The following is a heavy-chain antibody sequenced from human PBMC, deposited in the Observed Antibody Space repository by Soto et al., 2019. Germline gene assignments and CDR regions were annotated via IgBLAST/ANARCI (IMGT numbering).Heavy chain of an antibody. J-gene: IGHJ4*02. CDR3: ARNRMEMATMTDFDY. V-gene: IGHV1-69*13. Sequence: ASVKVSCKASGGTFSSYAISWVRQAPGQGLEWMGGIIPIFGTANYAQKFQGRVTITADESTSTAYMELSSLRSEDTAVYYCARNRMEMATMTDFDYWAREPWSPSPQ. D-gene: IGHD5-12*01. CDR1: GGTFSSYA. CDR2: IIPIFGTA.